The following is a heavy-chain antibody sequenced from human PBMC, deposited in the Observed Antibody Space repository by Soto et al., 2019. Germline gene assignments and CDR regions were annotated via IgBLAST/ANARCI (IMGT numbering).Heavy chain of an antibody. J-gene: IGHJ4*02. CDR1: GFTFTRYS. CDR2: ISSTTNYI. V-gene: IGHV3-21*01. Sequence: GGSLRLSCAASGFTFTRYSMNWVRQAPGKGLEWVSSISSTTNYIYHADSMKGRFTVSRDNAKNSVYLDMNSLSAEDTAVYYCARESEDLTSNFDYWGQGTLVTVSS. CDR3: ARESEDLTSNFDY.